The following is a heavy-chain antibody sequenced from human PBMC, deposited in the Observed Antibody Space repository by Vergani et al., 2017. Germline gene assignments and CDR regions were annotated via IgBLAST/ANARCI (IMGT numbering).Heavy chain of an antibody. CDR2: IRWNSNSI. CDR1: GFTSAGYA. CDR3: AKDLGTSSGGGWFDP. Sequence: EVQLEESGGGLVLPGRSLRLSCVASGFTSAGYAMHWVRQAPGKGLEWVSGIRWNSNSIGYADSVKGRFTISRDNAKNPLYLQMNSLRAEDTALYYCAKDLGTSSGGGWFDPWGQGTLVTASS. D-gene: IGHD6-6*01. V-gene: IGHV3-9*02. J-gene: IGHJ5*02.